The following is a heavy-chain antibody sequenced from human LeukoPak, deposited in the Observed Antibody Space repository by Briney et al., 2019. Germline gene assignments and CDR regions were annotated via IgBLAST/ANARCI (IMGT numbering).Heavy chain of an antibody. D-gene: IGHD3-10*01. J-gene: IGHJ4*02. CDR1: GFTFSSYS. Sequence: GGSLRLSCAASGFTFSSYSMNWVRQAPGKGLEWVSYISSSSSTIYYADSVKGRFTISRDNAKNSLCLQMNGLRDEDTAVYYCARAGGSGSYYKGVYFDYWGQGTLVTVSS. CDR2: ISSSSSTI. V-gene: IGHV3-48*02. CDR3: ARAGGSGSYYKGVYFDY.